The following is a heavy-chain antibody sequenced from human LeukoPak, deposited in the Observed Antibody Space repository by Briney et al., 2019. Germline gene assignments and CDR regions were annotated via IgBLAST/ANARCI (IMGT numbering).Heavy chain of an antibody. J-gene: IGHJ4*02. CDR3: AANSADYNTLGSSYKV. CDR1: SASISSSPYF. CDR2: ISYSETT. D-gene: IGHD3-10*01. V-gene: IGHV4-39*02. Sequence: KTSETLSLTCTVSSASISSSPYFWAWIRQSPGQGLEWIGTISYSETTYYNPSLKSRVTVSVDTSKNHFSLKLNSVTAADTAVYYCAANSADYNTLGSSYKVWGQGTLVTVSS.